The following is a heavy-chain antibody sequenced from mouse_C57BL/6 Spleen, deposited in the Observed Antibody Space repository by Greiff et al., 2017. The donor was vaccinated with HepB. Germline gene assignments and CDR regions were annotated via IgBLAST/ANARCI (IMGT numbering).Heavy chain of an antibody. V-gene: IGHV2-2*01. D-gene: IGHD2-1*01. J-gene: IGHJ3*01. CDR2: IWSGGST. CDR3: ARRDYGNYVFAY. CDR1: GFSLTSYG. Sequence: VQVVESGPGLVQPSQSLSITCTVSGFSLTSYGVHWVRQSPGKGLEWLGVIWSGGSTDYNAAFISRLSISKDNSKSQVFFKMNSLQADDTAIYYCARRDYGNYVFAYWGQGTLVTVSA.